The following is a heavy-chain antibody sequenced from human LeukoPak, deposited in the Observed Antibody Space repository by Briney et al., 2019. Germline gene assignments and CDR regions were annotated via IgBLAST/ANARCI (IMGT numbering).Heavy chain of an antibody. CDR1: GYTFTGYH. V-gene: IGHV1-2*02. CDR2: INPSSGGT. D-gene: IGHD3-3*01. CDR3: ARLTYYDFWSGYNYAFDI. Sequence: GASVKVSCKASGYTFTGYHIHWVRQAPGQGLEWMGWINPSSGGTNYAQKFQGRVTMTRDTSISTAYMELSRLRSDDTAVYYCARLTYYDFWSGYNYAFDIWGQGTMVTVSS. J-gene: IGHJ3*02.